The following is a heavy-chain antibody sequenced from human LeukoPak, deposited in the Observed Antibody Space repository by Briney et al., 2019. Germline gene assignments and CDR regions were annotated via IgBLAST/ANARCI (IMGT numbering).Heavy chain of an antibody. CDR1: GFTFSSYA. Sequence: GRSLRLSCAASGFTFSSYAMHWVRQAPGKGLEWVAVISYDGSNKYYADSVKGRFTISRDNSKNTLYLQMNSLRAEDTAVYYCARDSDSGGGPFDYWGQGTLVTVSS. V-gene: IGHV3-30-3*01. J-gene: IGHJ4*02. CDR3: ARDSDSGGGPFDY. D-gene: IGHD2-15*01. CDR2: ISYDGSNK.